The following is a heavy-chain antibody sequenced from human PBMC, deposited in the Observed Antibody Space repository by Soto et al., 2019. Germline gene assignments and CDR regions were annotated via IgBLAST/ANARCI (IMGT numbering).Heavy chain of an antibody. CDR2: INTGNGNT. V-gene: IGHV1-3*04. CDR3: ARNYYGSGTYPNYYYYYMDV. D-gene: IGHD3-10*01. Sequence: ASVKVSCKASGYTFTSYTLHWVRQAPGQRLEWMGWINTGNGNTKYSQKFQDRVTFTRDTSASTAYMELSSLRSEDTAVYYCARNYYGSGTYPNYYYYYMDVWGKGTTVTSP. CDR1: GYTFTSYT. J-gene: IGHJ6*03.